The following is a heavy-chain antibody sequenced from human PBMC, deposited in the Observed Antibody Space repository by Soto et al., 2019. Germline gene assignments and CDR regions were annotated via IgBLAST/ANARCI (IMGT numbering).Heavy chain of an antibody. CDR3: ARGASFRYCSSTSCYTHRSYYYYGMDV. V-gene: IGHV1-2*02. CDR1: GYTFTGYY. Sequence: SVKVSCKASGYTFTGYYMHWVRQAPGQGLEWMGWINPNSGGTNYAQKFQGRVTMTRDTSISTAYMELSRLRSDDTAVYYCARGASFRYCSSTSCYTHRSYYYYGMDVWGQGTTVTVSS. D-gene: IGHD2-2*02. J-gene: IGHJ6*02. CDR2: INPNSGGT.